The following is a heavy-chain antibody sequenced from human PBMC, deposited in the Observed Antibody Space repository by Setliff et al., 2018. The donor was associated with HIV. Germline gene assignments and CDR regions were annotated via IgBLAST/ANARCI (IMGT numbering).Heavy chain of an antibody. Sequence: SETLSLTCAVYGGSFSGCYWSWIRQPPGKGLEWIGEINHSGSTNYNPSLKSRVTISVDTSKNQFSLKLSSVTAADTAVYYCARGSGYFSYFDYWGQGTLVTVSS. CDR2: INHSGST. D-gene: IGHD3-22*01. CDR1: GGSFSGCY. V-gene: IGHV4-34*01. CDR3: ARGSGYFSYFDY. J-gene: IGHJ4*02.